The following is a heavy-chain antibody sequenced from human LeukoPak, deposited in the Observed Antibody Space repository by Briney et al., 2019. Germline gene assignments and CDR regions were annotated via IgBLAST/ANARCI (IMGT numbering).Heavy chain of an antibody. Sequence: GGSLRLSCAASGFTFISYAMSWVRQAPGKGLEWVSSLSGNAGRPYYADSVKGRFTISRDNSKNTLYLQMNSLRAEDTAVYYCAKGATIPPRDFDYWGQGTLVTVSS. CDR2: LSGNAGRP. CDR3: AKGATIPPRDFDY. CDR1: GFTFISYA. V-gene: IGHV3-23*01. D-gene: IGHD5-12*01. J-gene: IGHJ4*02.